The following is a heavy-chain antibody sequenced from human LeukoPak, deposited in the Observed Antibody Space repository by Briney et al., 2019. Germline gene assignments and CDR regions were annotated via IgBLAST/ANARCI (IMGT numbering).Heavy chain of an antibody. CDR1: GFTFSSYA. CDR3: APPPRRTVTTLG. Sequence: GRSLRLSCAASGFTFSSYAMSWVRQAPGKGLEWVSAISGSGGSTYYADSVKGRFTISRDNSKDTLYLQMNSLRAEDTAVYYCAPPPRRTVTTLGWGQGTLVTVSS. CDR2: ISGSGGST. D-gene: IGHD4-17*01. J-gene: IGHJ4*02. V-gene: IGHV3-23*01.